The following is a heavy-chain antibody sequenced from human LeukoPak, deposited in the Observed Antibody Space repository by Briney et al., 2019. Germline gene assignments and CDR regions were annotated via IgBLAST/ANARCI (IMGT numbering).Heavy chain of an antibody. Sequence: AGGSLRLSCAASGFTFSSYAMSWIRQAPGKGLEWVVRIKSTSDGGTTDYAAPVRGRLTISRDDSINTLYLQMNSLTIEDTAVYFCTTEKEYCSGDTCYLVAFDIWGQGTLVTVSS. CDR2: IKSTSDGGTT. CDR1: GFTFSSYA. J-gene: IGHJ3*02. D-gene: IGHD2-15*01. CDR3: TTEKEYCSGDTCYLVAFDI. V-gene: IGHV3-15*01.